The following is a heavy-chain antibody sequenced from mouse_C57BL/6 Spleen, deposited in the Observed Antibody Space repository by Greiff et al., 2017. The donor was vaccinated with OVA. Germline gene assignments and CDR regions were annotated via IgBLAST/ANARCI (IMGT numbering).Heavy chain of an antibody. CDR3: ARATTVVAKFAY. Sequence: DVKLQESGPGLVKPSQSLSLTCSVTGYSITSGYYWTWIRQFPGNKLEWMGYISYDGSNNYNPSLKNRISITRDTSKNQFFLKLNSVTTEDTATYYCARATTVVAKFAYWGQGTLVTVSA. CDR1: GYSITSGYY. CDR2: ISYDGSN. D-gene: IGHD1-1*01. J-gene: IGHJ3*01. V-gene: IGHV3-6*01.